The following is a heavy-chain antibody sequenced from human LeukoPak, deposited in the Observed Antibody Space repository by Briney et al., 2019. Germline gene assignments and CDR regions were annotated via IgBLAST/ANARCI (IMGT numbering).Heavy chain of an antibody. V-gene: IGHV3-74*01. CDR1: GFTLSSYW. CDR2: MNTDVSST. D-gene: IGHD3-22*01. Sequence: GGSLRLSXAGSGFTLSSYWMHWVRQAPGKGLVWVSRMNTDVSSTSYADFVKGRFTISRDNAKSTVYLQMNSLRADDTAVYYCARGTGNFYDSSGYYFLDSWGQGTLITVAS. J-gene: IGHJ5*01. CDR3: ARGTGNFYDSSGYYFLDS.